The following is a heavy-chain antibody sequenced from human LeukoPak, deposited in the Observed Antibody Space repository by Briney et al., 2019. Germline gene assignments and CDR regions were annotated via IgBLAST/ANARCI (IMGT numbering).Heavy chain of an antibody. CDR1: GYTFTGYY. Sequence: ASVKVSCKASGYTFTGYYMHWVRQAPGQGLEWMGWINPNSGGTNYAQKFQGRVTMTRDTSISTAYMELSRLRSDDTAVYYCAKDCADYVWGSYRSIYYYYYYMDVWGKGTTVTISS. J-gene: IGHJ6*03. D-gene: IGHD3-16*02. CDR2: INPNSGGT. CDR3: AKDCADYVWGSYRSIYYYYYYMDV. V-gene: IGHV1-2*02.